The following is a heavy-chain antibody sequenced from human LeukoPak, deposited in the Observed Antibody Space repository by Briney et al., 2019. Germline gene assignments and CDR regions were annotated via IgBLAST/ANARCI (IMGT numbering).Heavy chain of an antibody. CDR2: INKNGGDQ. CDR1: GFTFSTYW. CDR3: TTYYDSGPSKD. J-gene: IGHJ4*02. D-gene: IGHD3-22*01. Sequence: GGSLRLSCAASGFTFSTYWMTWVRQAPGKGLEWVANINKNGGDQYYGDSVKGRFTISRDNTKNSLYPQMNSLRAEDTAMYYCTTYYDSGPSKDWGQGTLVTVSS. V-gene: IGHV3-7*05.